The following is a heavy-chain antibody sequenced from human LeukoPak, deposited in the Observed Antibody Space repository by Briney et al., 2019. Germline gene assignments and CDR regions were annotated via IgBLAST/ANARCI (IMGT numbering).Heavy chain of an antibody. CDR2: IYHSGST. CDR1: GGSISSGGYS. V-gene: IGHV4-30-2*01. CDR3: ARGKEFIGLRYFDLSGGYWFDP. D-gene: IGHD3-9*01. J-gene: IGHJ5*02. Sequence: SETLSLTCAVSGGSISSGGYSWSWIRQPPGKGLEWIGYIYHSGSTYYNPSLKSRVTISVDTSKNQFSLKLSSVTAADTAVYYCARGKEFIGLRYFDLSGGYWFDPWGQGTLVTVSS.